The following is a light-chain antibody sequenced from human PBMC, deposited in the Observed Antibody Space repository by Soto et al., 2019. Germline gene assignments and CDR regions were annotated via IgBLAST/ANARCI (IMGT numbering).Light chain of an antibody. V-gene: IGKV3-20*01. CDR3: QQYGRSPRP. J-gene: IGKJ1*01. Sequence: EIVLTQSPGTLSLSPGERATLSCRASQSVSNNYLAWYQQKPGQALRLLIYGASSRATGVPDRFRGSGSGTEFPLIISRLEPEDFAVFYCQQYGRSPRPFGQGTRLEIK. CDR1: QSVSNNY. CDR2: GAS.